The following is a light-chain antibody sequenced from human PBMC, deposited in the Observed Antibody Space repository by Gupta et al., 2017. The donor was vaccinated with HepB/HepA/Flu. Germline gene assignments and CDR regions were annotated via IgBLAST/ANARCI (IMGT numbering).Light chain of an antibody. CDR3: QQRYNWPPIT. J-gene: IGKJ5*01. CDR2: DAS. V-gene: IGKV3-11*01. Sequence: SPGERATLSCRASQSVYSYLAWFQQKPGQAPRLLIYDASNRATGVPPRFSGTGSGTDFTLTISSLEPEDFAVYYCQQRYNWPPITFGQGTRLEIK. CDR1: QSVYSY.